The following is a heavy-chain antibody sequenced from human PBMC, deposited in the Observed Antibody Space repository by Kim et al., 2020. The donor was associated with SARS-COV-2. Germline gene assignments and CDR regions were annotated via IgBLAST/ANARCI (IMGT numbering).Heavy chain of an antibody. J-gene: IGHJ6*02. CDR3: ARDGNSGIAVAGVHYYYGMDG. Sequence: GGSLRLSCAASGFAFSSFAMHWVRQAPGKGLEWVAVISFDGSSKYHADSVKGRFTISRDNSRDTIYLQMNSLRPEDTALYYCARDGNSGIAVAGVHYYYGMDGWGQGTTVTVS. CDR2: ISFDGSSK. CDR1: GFAFSSFA. D-gene: IGHD6-19*01. V-gene: IGHV3-30*04.